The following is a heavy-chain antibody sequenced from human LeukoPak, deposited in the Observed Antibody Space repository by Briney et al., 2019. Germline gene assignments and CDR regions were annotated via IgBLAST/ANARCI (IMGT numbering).Heavy chain of an antibody. CDR1: GYTFTGYY. CDR3: ARDLGYSDAFDI. D-gene: IGHD6-13*01. V-gene: IGHV1-2*02. CDR2: INPNSGGT. J-gene: IGHJ3*02. Sequence: ASVKVSCKASGYTFTGYYMHWVRQAPGQGLEWMGWINPNSGGTNYAQKFQGRVTMTRDTSISTAYMELSRLRSDDTAVYCCARDLGYSDAFDIWGQGTMVTVSS.